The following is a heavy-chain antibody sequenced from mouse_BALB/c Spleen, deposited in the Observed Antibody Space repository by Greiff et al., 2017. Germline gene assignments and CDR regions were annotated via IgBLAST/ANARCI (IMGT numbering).Heavy chain of an antibody. V-gene: IGHV5-17*02. Sequence: EVQLVESGGGLVQPGGSRKLSCAASGFTFSSFGMHWVRQAPEKGLEWVAYISSGSSTIYYADTVKGRFTISRDNPKNTLFLQMTSLRSEDTAMYYCARSGTVVDWGQGTLVTVSA. CDR2: ISSGSSTI. CDR3: ARSGTVVD. D-gene: IGHD1-1*01. CDR1: GFTFSSFG. J-gene: IGHJ3*01.